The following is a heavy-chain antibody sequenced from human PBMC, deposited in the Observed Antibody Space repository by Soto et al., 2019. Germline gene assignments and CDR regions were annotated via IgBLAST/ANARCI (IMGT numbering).Heavy chain of an antibody. V-gene: IGHV1-18*01. CDR1: GYTFTSYG. CDR2: ISAYNGNT. Sequence: GASVKVSCKASGYTFTSYGISWVRQAPGQGLEWMGWISAYNGNTNYAQKLQGRVTMTTDTSTSTAYMELRSLRSDDTAVYYCARSPVYYDILTGLDYWGQGTLVTVSS. CDR3: ARSPVYYDILTGLDY. J-gene: IGHJ4*02. D-gene: IGHD3-9*01.